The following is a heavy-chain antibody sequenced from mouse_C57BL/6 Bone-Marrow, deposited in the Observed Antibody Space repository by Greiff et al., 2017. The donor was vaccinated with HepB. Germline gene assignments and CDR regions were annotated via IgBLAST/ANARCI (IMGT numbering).Heavy chain of an antibody. CDR1: GFTFSDYY. CDR2: ISTGGGST. CDR3: ARGRWDNYFDY. J-gene: IGHJ2*01. D-gene: IGHD3-3*01. V-gene: IGHV5-12*01. Sequence: EVLLVESGGGLVQPGWSLKLSCAASGFTFSDYYMYWVRQTPEKRLEWVAYISTGGGSTYYPDTVKGRFTISGDNAKNTLYLQMSRLKSEDTAMYYCARGRWDNYFDYWGQGTTLTVSS.